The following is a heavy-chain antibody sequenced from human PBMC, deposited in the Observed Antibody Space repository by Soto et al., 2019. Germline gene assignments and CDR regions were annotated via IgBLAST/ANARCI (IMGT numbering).Heavy chain of an antibody. J-gene: IGHJ6*02. V-gene: IGHV1-8*01. CDR1: GYTFTNYD. Sequence: QVQLVQSGAEVKKPGASVRVSCQASGYTFTNYDINWVRQAAGQGLEWMGWLNLNSGIAGYAHKFQGRVTMTRNTSISTAYIDLNSLSSDDTAVYYCARVGVVLPAAPMGMDVWGQGTPVTVSS. CDR2: LNLNSGIA. D-gene: IGHD2-2*01. CDR3: ARVGVVLPAAPMGMDV.